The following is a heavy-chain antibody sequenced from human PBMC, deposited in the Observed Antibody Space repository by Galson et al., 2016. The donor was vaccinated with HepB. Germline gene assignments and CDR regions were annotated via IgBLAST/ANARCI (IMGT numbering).Heavy chain of an antibody. CDR1: GYSFSSYW. D-gene: IGHD4-11*01. Sequence: AEVKKPGESLKISCKGSGYSFSSYWIGWVRQMPGKGLEWMGIISPGDSDTRYSPSFQGQVTISVDKAINTAYMQWSSLKASDSGIYYCARRPPVTGRSGHYFDSWGQGTLGTVSS. J-gene: IGHJ4*02. CDR2: ISPGDSDT. CDR3: ARRPPVTGRSGHYFDS. V-gene: IGHV5-51*01.